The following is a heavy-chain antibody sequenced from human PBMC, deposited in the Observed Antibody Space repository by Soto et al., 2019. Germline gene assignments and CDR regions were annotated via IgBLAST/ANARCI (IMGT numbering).Heavy chain of an antibody. V-gene: IGHV3-15*01. CDR3: TRGPWNTAMVH. CDR2: IKSKTDGGTT. D-gene: IGHD5-18*01. Sequence: GGSLTLFCAASGFTFSNAWMSGVRQAPGKGLEWVGRIKSKTDGGTTDYAAPVKGRFTISRDDSKNTLYLQMNSLKTEDTAVYYCTRGPWNTAMVHWGQGTLVTVSS. CDR1: GFTFSNAW. J-gene: IGHJ4*02.